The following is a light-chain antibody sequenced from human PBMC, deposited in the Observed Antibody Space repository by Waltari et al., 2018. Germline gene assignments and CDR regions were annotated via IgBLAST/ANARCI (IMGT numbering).Light chain of an antibody. J-gene: IGKJ2*01. V-gene: IGKV4-1*01. CDR3: QQYFGTPVT. CDR1: QTVLYSDNNNY. Sequence: DIVMTQSPDSLAVSLGEQATINCRPSQTVLYSDNNNYLGWYQQKPGQPPKVLIKWASTREPGVPDRFVGSGSGTDFTLTINSLQAEDVAVYYCQQYFGTPVTFGQGTRLEIK. CDR2: WAS.